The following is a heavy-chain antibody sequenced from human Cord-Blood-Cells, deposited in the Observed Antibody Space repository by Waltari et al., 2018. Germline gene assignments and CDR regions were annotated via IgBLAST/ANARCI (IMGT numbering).Heavy chain of an antibody. V-gene: IGHV4-31*03. CDR2: IYYSGST. J-gene: IGHJ5*02. Sequence: QVQLQESGPGLVKPSQTLSLTCTVSGGSISSGGYYWSWLRQHPGKGQEWIGYIYYSGSTYYNPSLKSRVTIAVDTSKNQFSLKLSSVTAADTAVYYCARGGVKNNWFDPWGQGTLVTVSS. CDR3: ARGGVKNNWFDP. D-gene: IGHD3-10*01. CDR1: GGSISSGGYY.